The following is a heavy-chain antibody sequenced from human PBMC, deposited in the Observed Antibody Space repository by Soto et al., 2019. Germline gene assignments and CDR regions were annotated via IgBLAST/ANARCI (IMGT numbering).Heavy chain of an antibody. CDR3: ARVTLYGRPHVDD. CDR2: IYYSGST. V-gene: IGHV4-31*03. Sequence: QVQLQESGPGLVKPSQTLSLTCTVSGGSISSGGYYWSWIRQHPGKGLEWIGYIYYSGSTDYNPSLNPRVTISVDSSQNQFSLKLGSVTAADAAVYYCARVTLYGRPHVDDWGQGTLVTVSS. D-gene: IGHD3-10*01. CDR1: GGSISSGGYY. J-gene: IGHJ4*02.